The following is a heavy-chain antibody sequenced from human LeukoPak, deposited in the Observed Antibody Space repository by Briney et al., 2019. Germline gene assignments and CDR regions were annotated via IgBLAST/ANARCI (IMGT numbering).Heavy chain of an antibody. V-gene: IGHV3-9*01. CDR1: GFTFDDYA. J-gene: IGHJ3*02. D-gene: IGHD6-19*01. Sequence: GGSLRLSCAASGFTFDDYAMHWVRQAPGKGLEWVSGISWNSGSIGYADSVKGRFTISRDNAKNSLYLQMNSLRAEDTAVYYCARVLQWLVKGDAFDIWGQGTMVTVSS. CDR3: ARVLQWLVKGDAFDI. CDR2: ISWNSGSI.